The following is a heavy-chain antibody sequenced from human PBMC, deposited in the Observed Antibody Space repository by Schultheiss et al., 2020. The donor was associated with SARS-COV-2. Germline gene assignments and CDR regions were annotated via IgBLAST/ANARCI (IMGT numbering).Heavy chain of an antibody. CDR1: GFTFSEYY. Sequence: GGSLRLSCAASGFTFSEYYMNWIRQAPGKGLEWVSYISSSGSTIYYADSVKGRFTISRDNAKNSLYLQMNSLRAEDTAVYYCARVPYDFWSGYPLLDYYYYGMDVWGQGTTVTVSS. V-gene: IGHV3-11*04. CDR2: ISSSGSTI. D-gene: IGHD3-3*01. J-gene: IGHJ6*02. CDR3: ARVPYDFWSGYPLLDYYYYGMDV.